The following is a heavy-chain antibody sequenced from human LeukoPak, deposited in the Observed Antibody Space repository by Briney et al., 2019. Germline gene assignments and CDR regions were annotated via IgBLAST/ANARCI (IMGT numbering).Heavy chain of an antibody. Sequence: GGSLRLSCAASGFTFSSYAMTWVRQAPGKGLEWVSSISASGGGTYYADSVKGRFTISRDSSKNTLYLQMNSLRGEDTAVYYCAKGPKYGYSGYPLGPVDYWGQGTLVTASS. CDR1: GFTFSSYA. CDR3: AKGPKYGYSGYPLGPVDY. CDR2: ISASGGGT. J-gene: IGHJ4*02. V-gene: IGHV3-23*01. D-gene: IGHD5-12*01.